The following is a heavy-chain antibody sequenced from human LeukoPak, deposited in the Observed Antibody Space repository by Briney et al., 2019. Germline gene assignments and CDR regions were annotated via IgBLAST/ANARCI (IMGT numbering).Heavy chain of an antibody. V-gene: IGHV1-46*01. CDR2: INPSGGSA. J-gene: IGHJ5*02. CDR3: ARATQSGFDP. CDR1: GYTFTSYY. Sequence: ASVKVSCKASGYTFTSYYLHWVRQAPGQGLEWIGIINPSGGSASYAQKFQGRVTMTRDTSTSTVYLELSSLRSGDTAVYYCARATQSGFDPWGQGTLVTVSS.